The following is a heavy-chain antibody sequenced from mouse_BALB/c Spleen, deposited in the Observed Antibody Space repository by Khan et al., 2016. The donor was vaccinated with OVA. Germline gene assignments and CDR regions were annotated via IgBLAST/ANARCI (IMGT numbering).Heavy chain of an antibody. CDR2: MFPGDGST. CDR3: ARGGYGGFAY. Sequence: QVQLQQSGAELVKPGASVKLSCKASGYTFTSYDIIWVRQRPEQGLEWIGWMFPGDGSTKYNENFKGKATLTTDKSSSTAYMQLSRLTSEDSGAYCCARGGYGGFAYWGQGTLVTVSA. CDR1: GYTFTSYD. V-gene: IGHV1-85*01. D-gene: IGHD2-14*01. J-gene: IGHJ3*01.